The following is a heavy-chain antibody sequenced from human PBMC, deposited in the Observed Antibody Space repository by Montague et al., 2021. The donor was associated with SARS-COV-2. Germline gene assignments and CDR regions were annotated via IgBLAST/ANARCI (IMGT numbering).Heavy chain of an antibody. CDR3: ARDGGIGDSGSNTWSYYYYGMDV. J-gene: IGHJ6*02. V-gene: IGHV4-61*02. Sequence: TLSLTCTVPCGSISSRSGYGSWFRQSAGKGLEWIGRIYTSGSTNYNPSLKSRVTISVDTSKNQFSLKLSSVTAADTAVYYCARDGGIGDSGSNTWSYYYYGMDVWGQGTTVTVSS. CDR2: IYTSGST. D-gene: IGHD3-22*01. CDR1: CGSISSRSGY.